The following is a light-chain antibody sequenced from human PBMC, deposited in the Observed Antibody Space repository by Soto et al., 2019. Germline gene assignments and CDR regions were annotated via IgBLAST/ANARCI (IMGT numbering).Light chain of an antibody. V-gene: IGKV1-9*01. CDR1: QGIRSY. CDR3: QQLKTFPPFCT. CDR2: GAS. Sequence: IQLTQSPSFLSASVGDRVTITCRASQGIRSYLSWYQQRPGKAPELLIYGASTLRPGGASRFSGSGSGTEFTRTISSLQPEDFATYFCQQLKTFPPFCTCGPGTKVDIK. J-gene: IGKJ3*01.